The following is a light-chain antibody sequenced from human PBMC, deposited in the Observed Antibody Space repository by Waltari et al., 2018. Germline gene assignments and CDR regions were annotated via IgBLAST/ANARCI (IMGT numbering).Light chain of an antibody. J-gene: IGKJ2*01. CDR2: GAS. CDR1: QSVYSRY. CDR3: QQYGSSPRT. Sequence: EIVLTQSPGTLSLSPGERATLSSRASQSVYSRYFAWYQQKPGQPPRPLIYGASSRAAGIPDRFSGSGSGTDFTLTISRLEPEDFAVYFCQQYGSSPRTFGQGTKLEIK. V-gene: IGKV3-20*01.